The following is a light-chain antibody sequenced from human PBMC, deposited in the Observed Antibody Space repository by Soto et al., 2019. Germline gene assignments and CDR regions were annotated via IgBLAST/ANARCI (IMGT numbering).Light chain of an antibody. Sequence: DIVLTQSPATLSLSPGERATLSCRASQSVANYLLWFHQKPGQAPRLLIYDVSNRASGIPARFSGSGSGTDFTLTISSLETADFAVYFCLYCSKWPYTVGQRTTV. CDR2: DVS. CDR3: LYCSKWPYT. V-gene: IGKV3-11*01. CDR1: QSVANY. J-gene: IGKJ2*01.